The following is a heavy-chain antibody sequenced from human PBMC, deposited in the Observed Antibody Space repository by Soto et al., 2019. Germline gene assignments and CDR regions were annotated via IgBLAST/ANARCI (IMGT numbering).Heavy chain of an antibody. CDR2: INPGGGSP. Sequence: QVQLEQSGAEVKEPGASVKVSCKASGYIFTAHSMHWVRQAPGQGLEWMGIINPGGGSPTYAQKVQGRVSMTREMSTRTFYMEVRNLRAEDTAVYFCARANFDVWSSLVEAYGMDVWGQGTTVTVSS. J-gene: IGHJ6*02. CDR3: ARANFDVWSSLVEAYGMDV. V-gene: IGHV1-46*01. CDR1: GYIFTAHS. D-gene: IGHD3-16*01.